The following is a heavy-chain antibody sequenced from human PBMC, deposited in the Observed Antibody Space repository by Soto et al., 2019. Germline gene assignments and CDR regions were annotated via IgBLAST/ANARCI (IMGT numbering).Heavy chain of an antibody. CDR1: GFSLSTSGVG. J-gene: IGHJ4*02. CDR2: IYWNDDK. CDR3: AHGTWTAGVSVWLDY. D-gene: IGHD6-13*01. V-gene: IGHV2-5*01. Sequence: SGPTLVKPTQTLTLTCTFSGFSLSTSGVGVGWIRQPPGKALEWLALIYWNDDKRYSPSLKSRLTITKDTSKNQVVLTMTNMDPVDTATYYCAHGTWTAGVSVWLDYWGQGTLVTVSS.